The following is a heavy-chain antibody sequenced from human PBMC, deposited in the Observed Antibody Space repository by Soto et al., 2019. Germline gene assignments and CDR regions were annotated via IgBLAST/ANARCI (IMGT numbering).Heavy chain of an antibody. CDR2: LSGSTGNG. D-gene: IGHD6-6*01. CDR1: GFTFTSYA. J-gene: IGHJ4*02. CDR3: AKDRYSSSTGEFDY. V-gene: IGHV3-23*01. Sequence: GESLRLSCAASGFTFTSYAMSWVRQVPGKGLMWVSALSGSTGNGKDADSVKGRTTIARDNSKNTLYLQMNSLRGEDTAVYYCAKDRYSSSTGEFDYWGQGTLVTVSS.